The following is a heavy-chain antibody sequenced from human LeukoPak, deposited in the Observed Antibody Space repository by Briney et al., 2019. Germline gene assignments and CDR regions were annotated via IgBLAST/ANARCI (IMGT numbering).Heavy chain of an antibody. J-gene: IGHJ4*02. CDR3: ARDPGVMRYCSSTSCSDY. V-gene: IGHV3-23*01. D-gene: IGHD2-2*01. Sequence: PGGSLRLSCAASGFTFSSYAMSWVRQAPGKGLEWVSAISGSGGSTYYADSVKGRFTISRDNSKNTLYLQMNSLRAEDTAVYYCARDPGVMRYCSSTSCSDYWGQGTLVTVSS. CDR1: GFTFSSYA. CDR2: ISGSGGST.